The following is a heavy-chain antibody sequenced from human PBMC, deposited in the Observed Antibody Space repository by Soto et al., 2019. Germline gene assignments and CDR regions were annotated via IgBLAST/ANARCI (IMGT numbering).Heavy chain of an antibody. V-gene: IGHV4-38-2*02. CDR2: IYHGGTT. CDR1: GDSISSGSY. J-gene: IGHJ4*03. CDR3: ARVHVMVVAGSTFDY. Sequence: SETLSLTCTVSGDSISSGSYWGWIRQPPGEGPEWIASIYHGGTTFYNPSLKSRISISVDTSKNQFSLRLTSVTAADTATYYCARVHVMVVAGSTFDYWGPGTLVTISS. D-gene: IGHD6-19*01.